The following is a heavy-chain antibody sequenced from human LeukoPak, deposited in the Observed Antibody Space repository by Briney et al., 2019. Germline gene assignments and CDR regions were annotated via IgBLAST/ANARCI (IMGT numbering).Heavy chain of an antibody. CDR2: ISGSGSSI. D-gene: IGHD6-13*01. J-gene: IGHJ3*02. Sequence: PGGSLRLSCAASGFKFSDYYMSWIRQAPGKGLEWVSYISGSGSSIYYADSVKGRFTISRDNAKNSLYLQMNSLRAEDTAVYYCARERPAAASAFDIWGQGTMVTVSS. CDR3: ARERPAAASAFDI. CDR1: GFKFSDYY. V-gene: IGHV3-11*04.